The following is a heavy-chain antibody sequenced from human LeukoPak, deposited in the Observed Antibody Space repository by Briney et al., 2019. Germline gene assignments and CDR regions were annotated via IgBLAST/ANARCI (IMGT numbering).Heavy chain of an antibody. CDR2: VNPNSGGT. Sequence: ASVKVSCKASGYTFTGYYMHWVRQAPGQGLEWMGWVNPNSGGTNYAQKFQGRVTMTRDTSISTAYMELSRLRSDDTAVYYCARGDPTMIVVALSLWGQGTLVTVSS. CDR1: GYTFTGYY. CDR3: ARGDPTMIVVALSL. D-gene: IGHD3-22*01. V-gene: IGHV1-2*02. J-gene: IGHJ4*02.